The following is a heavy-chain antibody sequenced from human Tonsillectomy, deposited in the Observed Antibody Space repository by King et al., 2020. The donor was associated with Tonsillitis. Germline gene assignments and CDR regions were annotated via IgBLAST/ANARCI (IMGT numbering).Heavy chain of an antibody. Sequence: QLVQSGAEVKKPGASVKVSCKASGYTFTTYGITWVRQAPGQGLEWMGWISGYNGYTNYAQKLQGRVTMTTDTSTSTAYMELRSLKSDDTAVYYCARDYCSTTRCYNGYWGQGTLVTVSS. V-gene: IGHV1-18*01. CDR2: ISGYNGYT. CDR1: GYTFTTYG. CDR3: ARDYCSTTRCYNGY. D-gene: IGHD2-2*02. J-gene: IGHJ4*02.